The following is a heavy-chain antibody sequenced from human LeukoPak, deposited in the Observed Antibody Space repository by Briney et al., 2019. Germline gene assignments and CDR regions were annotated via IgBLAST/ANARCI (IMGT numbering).Heavy chain of an antibody. J-gene: IGHJ4*02. Sequence: SETLSLTCTVSGDSISSYYWGWIRQPPGKGLEWIGSIYYSGSTYYNPSLKSRVTISVDTSKNQFSLKLSSVTAADTAVYYCARVWGARIAAAGTGFDYWGQGTLVTVSS. CDR2: IYYSGST. D-gene: IGHD6-13*01. V-gene: IGHV4-39*07. CDR3: ARVWGARIAAAGTGFDY. CDR1: GDSISSYY.